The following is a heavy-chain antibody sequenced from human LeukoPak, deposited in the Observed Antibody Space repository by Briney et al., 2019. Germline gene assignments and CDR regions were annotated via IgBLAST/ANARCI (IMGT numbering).Heavy chain of an antibody. CDR1: GGTFSSYA. D-gene: IGHD1-1*01. V-gene: IGHV1-69*13. CDR3: ASSQGVLQRKSVPHYYYGMDV. J-gene: IGHJ6*04. CDR2: IIPIFDTA. Sequence: ASVKVSCKASGGTFSSYAISWVRQAPGQGLEWMGGIIPIFDTANYAQKFQGRVTITADESTSTAYMELSSLRSEDTAVYYCASSQGVLQRKSVPHYYYGMDVWGKGTTVTVSS.